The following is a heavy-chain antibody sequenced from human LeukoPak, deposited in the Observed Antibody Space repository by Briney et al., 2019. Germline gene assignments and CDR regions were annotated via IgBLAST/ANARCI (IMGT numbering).Heavy chain of an antibody. J-gene: IGHJ5*02. CDR3: ARHRAVAGGDNWFDP. V-gene: IGHV4-39*01. Sequence: SETLSLTCTVSGSSISSSSYYWGWIRQPPGKGLEWIGSIYYSGSTYYNPSLKSRVTISVDTSKNQFSLKLSSVTAADTAVYYCARHRAVAGGDNWFDPWGQGTLVTVSS. D-gene: IGHD6-19*01. CDR2: IYYSGST. CDR1: GSSISSSSYY.